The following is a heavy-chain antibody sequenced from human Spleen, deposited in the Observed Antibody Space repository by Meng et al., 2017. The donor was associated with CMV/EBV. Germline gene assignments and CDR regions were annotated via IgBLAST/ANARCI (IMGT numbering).Heavy chain of an antibody. V-gene: IGHV4-39*07. CDR2: VFYRGSN. Sequence: QFPAPCPLLVNLSDTWPLTASVSGGPISSLNPYWGWVCHPPGKGLESIGSVFYRGSNYYNPSLKSRVTISLDMSKSRFSLNLTSVTAADTAVYYCASVTLPGGFDTWGQGALVTVSS. D-gene: IGHD1-26*01. CDR3: ASVTLPGGFDT. CDR1: GGPISSLNPY. J-gene: IGHJ4*02.